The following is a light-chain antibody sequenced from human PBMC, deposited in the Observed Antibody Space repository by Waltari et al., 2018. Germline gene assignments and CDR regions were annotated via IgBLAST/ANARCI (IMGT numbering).Light chain of an antibody. CDR3: QQYNNWPLT. V-gene: IGKV3-15*01. J-gene: IGKJ4*01. CDR1: QSVSSN. Sequence: DIVMTKSPATLSGSPGERATLSCRASQSVSSNLSWYQQKPGQAPRLLIYGASTRATVIPARFSGSGSGTEFTLTISSLQSEDFAVYYCQQYNNWPLTFGGWTKVEIK. CDR2: GAS.